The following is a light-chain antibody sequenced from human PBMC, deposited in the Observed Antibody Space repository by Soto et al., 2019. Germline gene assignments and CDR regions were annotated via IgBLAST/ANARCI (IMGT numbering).Light chain of an antibody. Sequence: QSALTQPPSASGSPGQSVTISCTGTSSDVGGYNYVSWYQQHPGKAPKLMISEINKRPSGVPDRFSGSKSGNTASLTVSGLQAEDEADYYCSSYAGSSTHVIFGGGTKVTVL. CDR2: EIN. CDR1: SSDVGGYNY. V-gene: IGLV2-8*01. CDR3: SSYAGSSTHVI. J-gene: IGLJ2*01.